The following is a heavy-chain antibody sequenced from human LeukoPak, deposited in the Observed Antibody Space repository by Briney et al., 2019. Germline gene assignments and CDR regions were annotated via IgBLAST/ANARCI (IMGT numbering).Heavy chain of an antibody. Sequence: ASVKVSCKASGYTFTNYAMHWVRQAPGQRLEWMGWINTGNGNTKYSQEFQGRVTITRDTSANTAYMELSSLRPDDTAVYYCARARSDNYYQCDYWGQGTLVTVSS. J-gene: IGHJ4*02. D-gene: IGHD1-26*01. CDR3: ARARSDNYYQCDY. CDR2: INTGNGNT. CDR1: GYTFTNYA. V-gene: IGHV1-3*04.